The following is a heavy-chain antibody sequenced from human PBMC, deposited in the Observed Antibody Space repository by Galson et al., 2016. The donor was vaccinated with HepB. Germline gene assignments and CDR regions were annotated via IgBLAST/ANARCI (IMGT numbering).Heavy chain of an antibody. Sequence: SVKVSCKASGYTFSSYDINWVRQATGQGLEWMGWMNPKSGNTGYAQKFQGRITMTSDTSMSTAYMDLISRGSDDTALYYCARAPSLHSKGRGGFWFDPWGQGTLVSVSS. J-gene: IGHJ5*02. V-gene: IGHV1-8*01. CDR1: GYTFSSYD. D-gene: IGHD3-16*01. CDR3: ARAPSLHSKGRGGFWFDP. CDR2: MNPKSGNT.